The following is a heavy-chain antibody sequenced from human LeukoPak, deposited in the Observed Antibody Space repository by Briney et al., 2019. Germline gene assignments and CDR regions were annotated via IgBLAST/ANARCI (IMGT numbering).Heavy chain of an antibody. J-gene: IGHJ1*01. Sequence: ASVKVSCKASGYTFTGHHVHWVRQAPGLGLEWMGWIDPNSGDADFAQKFQGRFTMTSDTSINTAYREMSGLRSDDTAIYYCTLYNHWGQGTLVTVSS. V-gene: IGHV1-2*02. D-gene: IGHD3-10*01. CDR2: IDPNSGDA. CDR3: TLYNH. CDR1: GYTFTGHH.